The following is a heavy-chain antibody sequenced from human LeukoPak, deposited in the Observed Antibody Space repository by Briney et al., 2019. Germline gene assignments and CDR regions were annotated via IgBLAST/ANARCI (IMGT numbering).Heavy chain of an antibody. J-gene: IGHJ3*02. V-gene: IGHV3-23*01. D-gene: IGHD3-10*01. CDR1: GFTFSSYA. CDR2: ISGSGGST. Sequence: GGSLRLSCAASGFTFSSYAMSWVRQAPGKGLEWVSAISGSGGSTYYADSVKGRFTISRDNSKNTLYLQMNSLRAEATAVYYGGKSGSGCAFDIWGQGTMVTVSS. CDR3: GKSGSGCAFDI.